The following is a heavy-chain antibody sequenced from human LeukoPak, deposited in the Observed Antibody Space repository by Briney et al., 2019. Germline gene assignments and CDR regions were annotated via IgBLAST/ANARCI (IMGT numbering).Heavy chain of an antibody. CDR2: IRYDGDNK. D-gene: IGHD3-3*01. CDR3: AKDLRSLEWLHVYFDY. Sequence: TGGSLRLSCAASGFTFSSYGMHWVRQAPGKGLVWVAFIRYDGDNKYYADSVKGRFTISRDNSKNTLYLQMKSLRAEDTAVYYCAKDLRSLEWLHVYFDYWGQGTLVTVSS. V-gene: IGHV3-30*02. CDR1: GFTFSSYG. J-gene: IGHJ4*02.